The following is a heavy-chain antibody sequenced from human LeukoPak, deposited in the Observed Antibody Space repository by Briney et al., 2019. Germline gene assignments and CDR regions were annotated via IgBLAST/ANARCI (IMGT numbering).Heavy chain of an antibody. Sequence: PGGSLRLSCAASGFTFSSYAMHWVRQAPGKGLEWVAVISYDGSNKYYADSVKGRFTISRDKSKNTLDLQMNSLRAEDTAVYYCAKDGSITAAGGFDPWGQGTLVTVSS. V-gene: IGHV3-30*04. CDR1: GFTFSSYA. J-gene: IGHJ5*02. CDR3: AKDGSITAAGGFDP. CDR2: ISYDGSNK. D-gene: IGHD6-13*01.